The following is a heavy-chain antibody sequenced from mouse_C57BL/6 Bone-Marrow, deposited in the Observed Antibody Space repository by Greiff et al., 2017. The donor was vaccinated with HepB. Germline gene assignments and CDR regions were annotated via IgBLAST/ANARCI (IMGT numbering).Heavy chain of an antibody. Sequence: LVESGPELVKPGASVKISCKASGYAFSSSWMNWVKQRPGKGLEWIGRIYPGDGDTNYNGKFKGKATLTADKSSSTAYMQLSSLTSEDSAVYFCARWAYYYGSSFYAMDYWGQGTSVTVSS. CDR3: ARWAYYYGSSFYAMDY. D-gene: IGHD1-1*01. CDR1: GYAFSSSW. J-gene: IGHJ4*01. CDR2: IYPGDGDT. V-gene: IGHV1-82*01.